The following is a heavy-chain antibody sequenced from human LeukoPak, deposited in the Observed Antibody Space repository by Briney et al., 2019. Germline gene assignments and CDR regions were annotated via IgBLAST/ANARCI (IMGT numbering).Heavy chain of an antibody. CDR3: ARATSYYDILAGYRELHN. Sequence: SETLSLTCAVYGGSFSGYYWSWIRQPPGKGLEWIGEINHSGSTNYNPSLKSRVTISVDTSKNQFSLKLSSVTAADTAVYYCARATSYYDILAGYRELHNWGQGTMVTVSS. D-gene: IGHD3-9*01. CDR2: INHSGST. J-gene: IGHJ3*01. V-gene: IGHV4-34*01. CDR1: GGSFSGYY.